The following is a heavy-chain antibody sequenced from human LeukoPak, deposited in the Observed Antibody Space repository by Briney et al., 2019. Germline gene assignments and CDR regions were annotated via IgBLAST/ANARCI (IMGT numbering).Heavy chain of an antibody. D-gene: IGHD5-18*01. CDR1: RFTFNSYA. J-gene: IGHJ4*02. Sequence: GGSLRLSCAASRFTFNSYAMSWVRQAPGKGLEWVSVIGGSNGITFYVGSVKGRFTISRDNSKNTLYLQMSSLRAEDTAVYYCAKDLYSYGYDWGQGTLVTVSS. CDR3: AKDLYSYGYD. CDR2: IGGSNGIT. V-gene: IGHV3-23*01.